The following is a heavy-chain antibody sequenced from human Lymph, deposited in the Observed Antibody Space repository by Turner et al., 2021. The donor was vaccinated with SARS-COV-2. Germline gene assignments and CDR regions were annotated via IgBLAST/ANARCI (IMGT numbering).Heavy chain of an antibody. J-gene: IGHJ6*02. CDR3: ARYGSGGYFYYGLDV. Sequence: QVQQVSSRGGVVQPGRPLILPCAASGLTFSTYAIPWVRLAAGKGLEWVAVISYDGSNKYYAASVKGRFTISRDNSKNTLYLQMNSLRAEDTAVYYCARYGSGGYFYYGLDVWGQGTTVTVSS. CDR1: GLTFSTYA. CDR2: ISYDGSNK. D-gene: IGHD3-10*01. V-gene: IGHV3-30*04.